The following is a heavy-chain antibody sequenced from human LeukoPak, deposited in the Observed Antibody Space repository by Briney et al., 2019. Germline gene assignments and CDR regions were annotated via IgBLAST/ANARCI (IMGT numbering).Heavy chain of an antibody. V-gene: IGHV1-69*13. Sequence: SVKVSCKASGDAFSSYAISWVRQAPGQGLEWMGGIIPIFGTANYAQKFQGRVTITADESTSTAYMELSSLRSEDTAVYYCARGNSSSWYATLDYWGQGTLVTVSS. CDR1: GDAFSSYA. D-gene: IGHD6-13*01. J-gene: IGHJ4*02. CDR2: IIPIFGTA. CDR3: ARGNSSSWYATLDY.